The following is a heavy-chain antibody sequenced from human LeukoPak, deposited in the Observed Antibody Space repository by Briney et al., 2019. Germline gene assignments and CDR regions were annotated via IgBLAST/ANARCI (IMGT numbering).Heavy chain of an antibody. Sequence: PGGSLRLSCAASGFTFSSYSMNWVRQAPGKGLEWASSISSSSSYIYYADSVKGRFTISRDNAKNSLYLQMNSLRAEDTAVYYCAGQGTVAAFDYWGQGTLVTVSS. CDR2: ISSSSSYI. CDR1: GFTFSSYS. J-gene: IGHJ4*02. V-gene: IGHV3-21*01. CDR3: AGQGTVAAFDY. D-gene: IGHD4-23*01.